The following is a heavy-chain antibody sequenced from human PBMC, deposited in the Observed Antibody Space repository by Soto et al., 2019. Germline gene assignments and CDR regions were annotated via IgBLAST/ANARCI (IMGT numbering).Heavy chain of an antibody. CDR3: ASTGGDSTGRQQY. J-gene: IGHJ4*02. CDR2: IYSGGTK. V-gene: IGHV3-53*01. D-gene: IGHD2-8*02. CDR1: GFGVNNNY. Sequence: EVQLVESGGGLIQPGGSLRLSCAASGFGVNNNYMSWVRQAPGKGLEWVSSIYSGGTKYYADSVRGRFTISRDNSKNTLHLQLNSLRAEDTALYYCASTGGDSTGRQQYWGQGAPVTVSS.